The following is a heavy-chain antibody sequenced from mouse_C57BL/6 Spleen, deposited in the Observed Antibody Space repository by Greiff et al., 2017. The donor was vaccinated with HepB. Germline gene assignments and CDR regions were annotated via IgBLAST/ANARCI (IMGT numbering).Heavy chain of an antibody. CDR2: INPSNGGT. V-gene: IGHV1-53*01. CDR1: GYTFTSYW. Sequence: VKLQQPGTELVKPGASVKLSCKASGYTFTSYWMHWVKQRPGQGLEWIGNINPSNGGTNYNEKFKSKATLTVDKSSSTAYMQLSSLTSEDSAVYYCARPYYYGSSPHWYFDVWGTGTTVTVSS. J-gene: IGHJ1*03. CDR3: ARPYYYGSSPHWYFDV. D-gene: IGHD1-1*01.